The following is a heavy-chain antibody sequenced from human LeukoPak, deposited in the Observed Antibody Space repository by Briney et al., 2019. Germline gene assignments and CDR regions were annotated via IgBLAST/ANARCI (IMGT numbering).Heavy chain of an antibody. CDR3: ARGRYGAYGDY. Sequence: SETLSLTCAVYGGSFSGYHWTWIRQPPGKGLEWIGEIYHSGSTNYNPSLKSRVTISVDTSKNQFSLKLTSVTAADTAVYYCARGRYGAYGDYWGQGTLVTVSS. CDR1: GGSFSGYH. V-gene: IGHV4-34*01. D-gene: IGHD4/OR15-4a*01. J-gene: IGHJ4*02. CDR2: IYHSGST.